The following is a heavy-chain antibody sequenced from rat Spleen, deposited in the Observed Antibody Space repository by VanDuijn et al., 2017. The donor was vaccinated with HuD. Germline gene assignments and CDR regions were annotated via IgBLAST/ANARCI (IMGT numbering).Heavy chain of an antibody. Sequence: EVQLVESGGGLVQPGRSLKLSCAASGFTFSNYGMAWVRQAPTKGLEWVATISYDGSSSGIIYYADSVKGRFTISRDNAQNTLYLQLSSLKSEDTALYYCAGLDDSHYGSPYYYVMDAWGQGASVTVSS. CDR3: AGLDDSHYGSPYYYVMDA. D-gene: IGHD1-7*01. V-gene: IGHV5-29*01. CDR2: ISYDGSSSGII. J-gene: IGHJ4*01. CDR1: GFTFSNYG.